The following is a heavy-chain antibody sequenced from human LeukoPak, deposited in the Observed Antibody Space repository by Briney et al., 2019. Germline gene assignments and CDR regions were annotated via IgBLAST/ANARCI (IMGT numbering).Heavy chain of an antibody. CDR2: IYYSVSSEST. J-gene: IGHJ5*02. V-gene: IGHV4-39*01. D-gene: IGHD3-10*01. CDR1: GTSISSTPYY. CDR3: ARHTRVGFGDR. Sequence: SETLSLTCTVSGTSISSTPYYWGWIRQPPGKGLEWIATIYYSVSSESTSYNPSLESRVTMSVDTSKNQLSLKLISVTAADTAVYYCARHTRVGFGDRWGQGTLVTVSS.